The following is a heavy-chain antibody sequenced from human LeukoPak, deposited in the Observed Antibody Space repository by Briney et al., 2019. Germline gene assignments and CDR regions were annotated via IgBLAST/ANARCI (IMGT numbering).Heavy chain of an antibody. J-gene: IGHJ3*02. CDR1: GFTFSNYS. Sequence: GGSLRLSRAASGFTFSNYSMYWVRQDPGKGLEWVSSISSSSSYIYYADSVKGRFTISRDNAKNSLYLQMNSLRAEDRAVYYCARDVFSDYGDYPDAFDIWGQGTMVTVSS. CDR3: ARDVFSDYGDYPDAFDI. D-gene: IGHD4-17*01. V-gene: IGHV3-21*01. CDR2: ISSSSSYI.